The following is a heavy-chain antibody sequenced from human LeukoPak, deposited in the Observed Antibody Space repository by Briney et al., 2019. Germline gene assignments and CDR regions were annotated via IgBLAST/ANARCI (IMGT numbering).Heavy chain of an antibody. CDR2: ISYDGINK. D-gene: IGHD4-17*01. CDR1: GFTFSSSG. Sequence: GGSLRLSCAASGFTFSSSGMHWVRQAPGKGLEWVAVISYDGINKYYADSVKGRFTISRDNSKNTLYLQMNSLRAEDTAVYYCAREDYGDYVINAFDIWGQGTMVTVSS. J-gene: IGHJ3*02. CDR3: AREDYGDYVINAFDI. V-gene: IGHV3-30*03.